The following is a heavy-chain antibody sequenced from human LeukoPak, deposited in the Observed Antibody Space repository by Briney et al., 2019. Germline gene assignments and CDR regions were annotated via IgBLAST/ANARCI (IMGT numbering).Heavy chain of an antibody. CDR1: GFTFSSYA. CDR2: ISYDGSNK. D-gene: IGHD5-12*01. V-gene: IGHV3-30-3*01. CDR3: ARGGGYSGYCLDY. J-gene: IGHJ4*02. Sequence: PGRSLRLSCAASGFTFSSYAMHWVRQAPGKGLEWVAVISYDGSNKYYADSVKGRFTISRDNSKNTLYLQMNSLRAEDTAVYYCARGGGYSGYCLDYWGQGTLVTVSS.